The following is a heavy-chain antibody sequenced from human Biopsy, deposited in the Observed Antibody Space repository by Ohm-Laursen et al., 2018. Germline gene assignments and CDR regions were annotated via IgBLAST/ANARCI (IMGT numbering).Heavy chain of an antibody. CDR1: GYTFTSYD. Sequence: ASVKVSCKASGYTFTSYDISWVRQAPGQGLEWMGWISPYDDKTSYPPKLQDRVTMTADTSTNTAHMELRSLRSDDTTVYYCARVFCTSTTCYGLLDNWGQGTVVTVSS. CDR3: ARVFCTSTTCYGLLDN. V-gene: IGHV1-18*01. J-gene: IGHJ4*02. D-gene: IGHD2/OR15-2a*01. CDR2: ISPYDDKT.